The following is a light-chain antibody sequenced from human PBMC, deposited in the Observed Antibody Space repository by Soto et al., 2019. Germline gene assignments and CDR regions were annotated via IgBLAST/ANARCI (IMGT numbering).Light chain of an antibody. V-gene: IGLV2-14*01. CDR1: SSDVGGYNY. J-gene: IGLJ1*01. CDR3: SSYTSSSTTV. Sequence: HSALPQPASGSGFPGQSITISCTGTSSDVGGYNYVSWYQQHPGKAPKLMIYDVSNRPSGVSNRFSGSKSGNTASLTISGLQAEDEADYYCSSYTSSSTTVFGTGTKVTVL. CDR2: DVS.